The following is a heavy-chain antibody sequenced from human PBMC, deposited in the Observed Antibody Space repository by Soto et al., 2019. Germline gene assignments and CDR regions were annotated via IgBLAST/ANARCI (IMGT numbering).Heavy chain of an antibody. D-gene: IGHD3-3*01. Sequence: GGSLRLSCAASGFTFSSYSMNWVRQAPGKGLGWVSYISSSSSTIYYADSVKGRFTISRDNAKNSLYLQMNSLRAEDTAVYYCARAVGFLDAFDIWGQGTMVTVSS. CDR3: ARAVGFLDAFDI. J-gene: IGHJ3*02. V-gene: IGHV3-48*01. CDR1: GFTFSSYS. CDR2: ISSSSSTI.